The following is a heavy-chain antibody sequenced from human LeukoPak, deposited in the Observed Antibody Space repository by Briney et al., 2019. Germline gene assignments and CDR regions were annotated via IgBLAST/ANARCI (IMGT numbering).Heavy chain of an antibody. Sequence: GASVTVSCKASGGTFSSYAISWVRQAPGQGLEWMGGIIPIFGTANYAQKFQGRVTITADESTSTAYMELSSLRSEDTAVYYCAGRDIRYCSSTSCYNWFDPWGQGTLVTVSS. CDR1: GGTFSSYA. CDR3: AGRDIRYCSSTSCYNWFDP. V-gene: IGHV1-69*13. J-gene: IGHJ5*02. D-gene: IGHD2-2*01. CDR2: IIPIFGTA.